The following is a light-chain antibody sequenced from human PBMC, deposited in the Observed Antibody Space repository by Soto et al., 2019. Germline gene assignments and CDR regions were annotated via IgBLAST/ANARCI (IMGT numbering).Light chain of an antibody. Sequence: QSALTQPASVSGSPGQSITISCTGTSSDVGGYKYVSWYQQHPGKAPKLMIYDVSNRPSGVSNRFSGSKYGNTASLTISGLQAEDEADYYCSSYTSSIYVVFGGGTQLTVL. CDR1: SSDVGGYKY. V-gene: IGLV2-14*01. CDR3: SSYTSSIYVV. J-gene: IGLJ2*01. CDR2: DVS.